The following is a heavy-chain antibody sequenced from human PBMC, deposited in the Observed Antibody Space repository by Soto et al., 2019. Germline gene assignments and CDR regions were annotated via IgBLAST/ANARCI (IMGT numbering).Heavy chain of an antibody. Sequence: EVQLLESGGGLVQPRGSLRLSCAASGFTFSSYAMSWVRQAPGKGLEWVSAISGSGGSTYYADSVKGRFTISRDNSKNTLYLQMNSLRAEDTAVYYCAKDRGIVVVVAATGAKDWGQGTLVTVSS. CDR1: GFTFSSYA. CDR2: ISGSGGST. V-gene: IGHV3-23*01. CDR3: AKDRGIVVVVAATGAKD. J-gene: IGHJ4*02. D-gene: IGHD2-15*01.